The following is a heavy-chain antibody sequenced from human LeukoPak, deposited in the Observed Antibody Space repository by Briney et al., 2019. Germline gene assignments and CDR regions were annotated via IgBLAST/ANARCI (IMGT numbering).Heavy chain of an antibody. CDR1: GFTFSSYA. CDR3: AKSLPNYYDSSGYSGFDY. CDR2: ISGSGGST. J-gene: IGHJ4*02. V-gene: IGHV3-23*01. Sequence: GGSLRLSCAASGFTFSSYAMSWVRQAPGKGLEWVSAISGSGGSTYYADSVKGRFTISRDNSKNTLSLQMNSLRAEDTAVYYCAKSLPNYYDSSGYSGFDYWGQGTLVTVSS. D-gene: IGHD3-22*01.